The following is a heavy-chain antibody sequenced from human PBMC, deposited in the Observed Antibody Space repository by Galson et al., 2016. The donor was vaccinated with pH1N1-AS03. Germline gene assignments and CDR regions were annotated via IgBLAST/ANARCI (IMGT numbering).Heavy chain of an antibody. CDR3: ARDGSDYFDS. CDR2: INSDGSYT. CDR1: GFTFSSFW. Sequence: SLRLSCAASGFTFSSFWMQWVRQAPGKGLVWVSRINSDGSYTNYADSVWGRFTISRDHARNSLYLQMDSLRAEDTAVYYCARDGSDYFDSLGQGTLVAVSS. D-gene: IGHD5-12*01. V-gene: IGHV3-74*01. J-gene: IGHJ4*02.